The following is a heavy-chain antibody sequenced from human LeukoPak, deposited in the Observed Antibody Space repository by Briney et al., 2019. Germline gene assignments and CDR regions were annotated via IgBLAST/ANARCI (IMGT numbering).Heavy chain of an antibody. J-gene: IGHJ4*02. CDR1: GYTFTGYY. CDR3: ARYYSGSYSDYFDY. V-gene: IGHV1-2*02. D-gene: IGHD1-26*01. CDR2: IKHNSGGT. Sequence: ASVKDSCKASGYTFTGYYMHWVRQAPGQGLEWMGWIKHNSGGTNYAQKFRGRVTMTRDTSISTAYMELSRLRSDDTAVYYCARYYSGSYSDYFDYWGQGTLVTVSS.